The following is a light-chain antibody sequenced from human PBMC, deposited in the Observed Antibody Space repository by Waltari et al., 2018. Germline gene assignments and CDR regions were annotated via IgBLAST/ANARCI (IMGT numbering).Light chain of an antibody. Sequence: QSVLTQPPSASGTPGPRVTISCSGGSSNIGSNSAYWYRQLPGRAPKLLIHSNNERPSGVPDRVSASKSGTSASLAISGLQSEDEADYHCAAWDDSLNAWVFGGGTKLTAL. J-gene: IGLJ3*02. CDR1: SSNIGSNS. CDR2: SNN. CDR3: AAWDDSLNAWV. V-gene: IGLV1-44*01.